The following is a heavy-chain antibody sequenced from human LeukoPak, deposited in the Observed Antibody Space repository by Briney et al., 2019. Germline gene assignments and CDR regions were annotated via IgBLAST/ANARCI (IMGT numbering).Heavy chain of an antibody. CDR2: ISGSGGTT. CDR1: GFTFSNYA. D-gene: IGHD3-10*01. J-gene: IGHJ4*02. V-gene: IGHV3-23*01. Sequence: GGSLRPSCAASGFTFSNYAMSWVRQAPGKGLEWVSGISGSGGTTHYADSVKGRFTISRDNSKNTLYLQMNSLRAEDTAVYYCAKDRGKYYGSGSYPYFDYWGQGTLVTVSS. CDR3: AKDRGKYYGSGSYPYFDY.